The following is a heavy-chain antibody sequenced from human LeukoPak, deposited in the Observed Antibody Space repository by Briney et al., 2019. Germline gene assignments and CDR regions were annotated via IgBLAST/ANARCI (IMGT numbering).Heavy chain of an antibody. J-gene: IGHJ4*02. V-gene: IGHV3-23*01. D-gene: IGHD2-2*01. CDR3: AKGATGYCSSTSCLYYFDY. Sequence: QTGGSLRLSCAASGFTFSSYAMSWVRQAPGKGLEWVSTVTADSTYYADSVKGRFTISRDNSKNTLYLQMNSLRAEDTAVYYCAKGATGYCSSTSCLYYFDYWGQGTLVTVSS. CDR2: VTADST. CDR1: GFTFSSYA.